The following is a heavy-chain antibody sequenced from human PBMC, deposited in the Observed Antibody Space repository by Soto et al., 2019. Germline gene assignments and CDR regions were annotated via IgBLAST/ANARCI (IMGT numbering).Heavy chain of an antibody. Sequence: SGGSLRLSCAASGFTFDDYAMHWVRQAPGKGLEWVSLISWDGGSTYYADSVKGRFTISRDNSKNSLYLQMNSLRAEDTALYYCAKDISGGGRYYYGMDVWGQGTTVTVSS. V-gene: IGHV3-43D*04. J-gene: IGHJ6*02. CDR3: AKDISGGGRYYYGMDV. CDR2: ISWDGGST. D-gene: IGHD3-16*01. CDR1: GFTFDDYA.